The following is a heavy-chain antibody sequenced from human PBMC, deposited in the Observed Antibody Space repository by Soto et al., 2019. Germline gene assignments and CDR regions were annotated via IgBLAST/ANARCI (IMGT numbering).Heavy chain of an antibody. CDR2: IIPIFGTA. J-gene: IGHJ5*02. CDR3: ARDRAARYDILTGFWGFDP. V-gene: IGHV1-69*13. D-gene: IGHD3-9*01. CDR1: GFTFTSSA. Sequence: SVKVSCKASGFTFTSSAVQWVRQARGQRLEWIGGIIPIFGTANYAQKFQGRVTITADESTSTAYMELSSLRSEDTAVYYCARDRAARYDILTGFWGFDPWGQGTLVTVSS.